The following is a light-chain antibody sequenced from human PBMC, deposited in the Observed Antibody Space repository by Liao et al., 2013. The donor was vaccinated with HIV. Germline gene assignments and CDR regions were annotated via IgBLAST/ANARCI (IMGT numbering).Light chain of an antibody. J-gene: IGLJ1*01. CDR3: QAWDSSTAYV. Sequence: SYVLTQPPSVSVAPGKTARITCGGNNIGSNSVHWYQQKPGQSPVLVIYQDSKRPSGIPERFSGSNSGNTATLTISGTQAMDEADYYCQAWDSSTAYVFGTGTKVTVL. CDR2: QDS. CDR1: NIGSNS. V-gene: IGLV3-21*01.